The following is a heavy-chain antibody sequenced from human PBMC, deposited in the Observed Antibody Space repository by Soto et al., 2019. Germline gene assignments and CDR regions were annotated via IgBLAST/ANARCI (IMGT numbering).Heavy chain of an antibody. D-gene: IGHD2-2*01. CDR1: GGTFGSYA. Sequence: QVQLVQSGAEVKKPGSSVKVSCKASGGTFGSYAISWVRRAPGQGLEWMGGIIPIPGTANYALKFQGRVTIAADESTSIAYMELSSLRSEDTAVYYCARSQGSSTSLEIYYYYYYGMDVWGQGTTVTVSS. CDR2: IIPIPGTA. V-gene: IGHV1-69*01. CDR3: ARSQGSSTSLEIYYYYYYGMDV. J-gene: IGHJ6*02.